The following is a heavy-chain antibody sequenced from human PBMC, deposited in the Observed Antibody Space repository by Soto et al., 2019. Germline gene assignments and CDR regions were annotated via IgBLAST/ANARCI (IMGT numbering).Heavy chain of an antibody. Sequence: SCWMNCVSQAPGKGLEWVSYISSSSSTIYYADSVKGRFTISRDNAKNSLYLQMNSLRSDDTAVYYCARDYNWNDAFYRPSEFDPWGQGTLVTVSS. J-gene: IGHJ5*02. CDR1: SCW. D-gene: IGHD1-1*01. CDR2: ISSSSSTI. CDR3: ARDYNWNDAFYRPSEFDP. V-gene: IGHV3-48*01.